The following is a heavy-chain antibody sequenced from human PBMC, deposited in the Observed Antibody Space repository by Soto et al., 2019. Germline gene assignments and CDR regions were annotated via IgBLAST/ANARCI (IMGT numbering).Heavy chain of an antibody. CDR3: ASVCSSTSCYEDYYYYYGMDV. CDR1: GGTFSSYA. Sequence: SVKVSCKASGGTFSSYAISWVRQAPGQGLEWMGGIIPIFGTANYAQKFQGRVTITADESTSTAYMELSSLRSEDTAVYYCASVCSSTSCYEDYYYYYGMDVWGQGTTVTVSS. J-gene: IGHJ6*02. D-gene: IGHD2-2*01. V-gene: IGHV1-69*13. CDR2: IIPIFGTA.